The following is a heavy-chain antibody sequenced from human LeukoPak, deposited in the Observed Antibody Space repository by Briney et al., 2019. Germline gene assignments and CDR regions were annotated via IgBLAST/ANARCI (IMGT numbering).Heavy chain of an antibody. CDR3: ARERTMIVAAFDI. CDR2: IIPIFGTA. D-gene: IGHD3-22*01. CDR1: GGTFGSYA. Sequence: ASVKVSCKASGGTFGSYAITLVRQALGQGLEWMGRIIPIFGTANYAQKFQGRVTITTDESTSTAYMELSSLRSEDTAVYYCARERTMIVAAFDIWGQGTMVTVSS. V-gene: IGHV1-69*05. J-gene: IGHJ3*02.